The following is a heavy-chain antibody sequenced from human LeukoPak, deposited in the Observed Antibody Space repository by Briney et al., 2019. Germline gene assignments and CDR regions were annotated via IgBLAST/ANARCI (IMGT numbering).Heavy chain of an antibody. CDR1: GFTFSSYG. D-gene: IGHD2-15*01. V-gene: IGHV3-30*18. Sequence: GRSLRLSCAASGFTFSSYGMHWVRQAPGKGLEWVAVISYDGSNKYYADSVKGRFTISRDNSKNTLYLQTNSLRAEDTAVYYCAKDRGRYCSGGSCYSLDYWGQGTLVTVSS. CDR3: AKDRGRYCSGGSCYSLDY. CDR2: ISYDGSNK. J-gene: IGHJ4*02.